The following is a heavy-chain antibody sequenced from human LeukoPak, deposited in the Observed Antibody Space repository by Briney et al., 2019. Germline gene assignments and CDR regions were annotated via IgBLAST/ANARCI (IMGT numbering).Heavy chain of an antibody. CDR1: GFTFDEYA. Sequence: GGSLRLSCAASGFTFDEYAMHGVRQAPGKGLEWVSGISYSSATIGYVDSVRGRFIISRDNAKNSLYLQMNSLRAEDTALYYCAKSGNSGGPFVYWGQGTLVTVSS. D-gene: IGHD4-23*01. V-gene: IGHV3-9*01. CDR3: AKSGNSGGPFVY. CDR2: ISYSSATI. J-gene: IGHJ4*02.